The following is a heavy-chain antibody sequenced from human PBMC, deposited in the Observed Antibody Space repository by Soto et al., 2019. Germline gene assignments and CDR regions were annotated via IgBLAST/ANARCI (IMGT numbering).Heavy chain of an antibody. V-gene: IGHV3-73*01. CDR1: GFTFSGSA. CDR2: IRSKANSYAT. CDR3: HSSSGGRAFDI. D-gene: IGHD6-25*01. J-gene: IGHJ3*02. Sequence: LSLTCAASGFTFSGSAMHWVRQASGKGLEWVGRIRSKANSYATAYAASVKGRFTISRDDSKNTAYLQMNSLKTEDTAVYYCHSSSGGRAFDIWGQGTMVTVSS.